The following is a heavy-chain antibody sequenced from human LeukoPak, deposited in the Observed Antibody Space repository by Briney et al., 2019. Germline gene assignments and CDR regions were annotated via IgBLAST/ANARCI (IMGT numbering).Heavy chain of an antibody. CDR2: IKQDGSEK. D-gene: IGHD1-1*01. CDR3: ASTKYNWNALFDY. Sequence: GGSLRLSCAASGFSFSSYWMSWVRQAPGKGLEWVANIKQDGSEKYYVASVKGRFTISRDNAKNSLYLQMNSLRAEDTAVYYCASTKYNWNALFDYWGQGTLVTVSS. CDR1: GFSFSSYW. V-gene: IGHV3-7*01. J-gene: IGHJ4*02.